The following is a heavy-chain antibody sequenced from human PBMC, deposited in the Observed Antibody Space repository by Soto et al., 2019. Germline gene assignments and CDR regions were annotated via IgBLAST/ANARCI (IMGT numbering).Heavy chain of an antibody. CDR2: ISAHNGNT. J-gene: IGHJ4*02. CDR3: ARGRYGDY. D-gene: IGHD1-1*01. V-gene: IGHV1-18*01. CDR1: GYAFTTYG. Sequence: QVHLVQSGAEVKKPGASVKVSCQGSGYAFTTYGITWVRQAPGQGLEWMGWISAHNGNTNYAQKLQGRVTVTRDTSTSTAYMGLRSLRYDDAAVYDCARGRYGDYWGQGALVTVSS.